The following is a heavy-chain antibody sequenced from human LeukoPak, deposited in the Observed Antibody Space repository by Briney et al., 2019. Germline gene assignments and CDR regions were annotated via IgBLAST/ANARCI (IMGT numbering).Heavy chain of an antibody. CDR3: ARDRIVVVD. Sequence: SETLSLTCTVSGGSIRSSSYYWGWIRQPPGKGLQWIGSIYYSGSTYYNPSLKSRVTISLDTSKNQFSLKLSSVTAADTAVYYCARDRIVVVDWGQGTLVTVSS. V-gene: IGHV4-39*07. J-gene: IGHJ4*02. CDR1: GGSIRSSSYY. CDR2: IYYSGST. D-gene: IGHD3-22*01.